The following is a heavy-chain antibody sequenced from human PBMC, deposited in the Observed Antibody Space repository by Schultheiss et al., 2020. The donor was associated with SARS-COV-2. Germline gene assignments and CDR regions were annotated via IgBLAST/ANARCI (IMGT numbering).Heavy chain of an antibody. CDR3: AKDEYPLYDSSGYYFDY. CDR1: GFTFSSYA. D-gene: IGHD3-22*01. Sequence: GGSLRLSCAASGFTFSSYAMSWVRQAPGKGLEWVSAISGSGGSTYYADSVKDRFTISRDNSKNTLYLQMNSLRAEDTAVYYCAKDEYPLYDSSGYYFDYWGQGTLVTVSS. CDR2: ISGSGGST. V-gene: IGHV3-23*01. J-gene: IGHJ4*02.